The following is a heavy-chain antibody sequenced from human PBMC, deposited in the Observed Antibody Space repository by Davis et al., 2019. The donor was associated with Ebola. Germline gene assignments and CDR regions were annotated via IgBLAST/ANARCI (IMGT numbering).Heavy chain of an antibody. D-gene: IGHD5-18*01. J-gene: IGHJ4*02. CDR3: ARAVESGYSYGYTPLDY. V-gene: IGHV6-1*01. CDR1: GDSVSSNSAA. Sequence: SQIPSLTRAISGDSVSSNSAAWHWIRQSPSRGLEWLGRTYYRSKWYNDYAVSVKSRITINPDTSKNHFSLQLNLVTPEDTAVYYCARAVESGYSYGYTPLDYWGQGTLVTVSS. CDR2: TYYRSKWYN.